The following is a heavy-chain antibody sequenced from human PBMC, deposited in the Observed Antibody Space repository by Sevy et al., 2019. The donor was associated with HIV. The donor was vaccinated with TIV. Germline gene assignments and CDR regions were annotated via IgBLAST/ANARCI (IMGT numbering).Heavy chain of an antibody. D-gene: IGHD3-22*01. CDR2: ISYDGNLK. J-gene: IGHJ6*02. V-gene: IGHV3-30*18. CDR3: VKAPNDYDNSGWAGLEV. CDR1: GFTFNFYG. Sequence: GGCLRLSCAASGFTFNFYGMHWVRQAPGKGLEWVALISYDGNLKYYADSAKGRFTISRDNSKNTLYLQMNSLRPEDTAVYYCVKAPNDYDNSGWAGLEVWGQGTTVPVSS.